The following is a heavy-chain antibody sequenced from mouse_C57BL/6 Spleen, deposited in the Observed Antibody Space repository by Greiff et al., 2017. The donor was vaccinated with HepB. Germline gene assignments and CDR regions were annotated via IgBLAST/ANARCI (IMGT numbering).Heavy chain of an antibody. CDR1: GYTFTDYE. CDR3: TRRGVTTYYFDY. V-gene: IGHV1-15*01. J-gene: IGHJ2*01. CDR2: IDPETGGT. Sequence: QVQLQQSGAELVRPGASVTLSCKASGYTFTDYEMHWVKQTPVHGLEWIGAIDPETGGTAYNQKFKGKAILTADKSSSTAYMELRSLTSEDSAVYYCTRRGVTTYYFDYWGQSTTLTVSS. D-gene: IGHD2-2*01.